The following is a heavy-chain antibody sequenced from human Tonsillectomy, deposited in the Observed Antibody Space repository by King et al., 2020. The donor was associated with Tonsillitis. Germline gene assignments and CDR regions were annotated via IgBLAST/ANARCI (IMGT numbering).Heavy chain of an antibody. V-gene: IGHV5-51*01. J-gene: IGHJ2*01. CDR2: IYPGDSDT. CDR1: GYSITNYW. D-gene: IGHD1-26*01. CDR3: ARRASGTYDYWYFDL. Sequence: QLVQSGVEVKKPGESLKISCRGSGYSITNYWIGWVRQMPGKGLEWMGIIYPGDSDTRYSPSFQGQVTISADKSISTAYLQWSSLKASDTAMYYCARRASGTYDYWYFDLWGRGTLVTVSS.